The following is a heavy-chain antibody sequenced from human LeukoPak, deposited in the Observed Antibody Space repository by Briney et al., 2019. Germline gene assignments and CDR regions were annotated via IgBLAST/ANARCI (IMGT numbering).Heavy chain of an antibody. V-gene: IGHV4-59*12. D-gene: IGHD4-17*01. CDR1: GGSISSYY. CDR2: IYYSGST. J-gene: IGHJ4*02. CDR3: ARRRDPDDYGDYGNGEDFDY. Sequence: PSETLSLTCTVSGGSISSYYWSWIRQPPGKGLEWIGYIYYSGSTNYNPSLKSRVTISVDTSKNQFSLKLSSVTAADTAVYYCARRRDPDDYGDYGNGEDFDYWGQGTLVTVSS.